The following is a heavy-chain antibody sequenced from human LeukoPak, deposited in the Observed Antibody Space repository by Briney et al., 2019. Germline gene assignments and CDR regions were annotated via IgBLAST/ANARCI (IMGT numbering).Heavy chain of an antibody. J-gene: IGHJ4*02. Sequence: PGGSLRLSCAASGFTFSNYEMNWVRQAPGKGLVWVSYISGRGDVIYYADSVKGRFTISRDNAKNSLYLQMNSLRAEDTAVYYCARPYYVAANYYFDYWGQGTLVTVSS. V-gene: IGHV3-48*03. CDR1: GFTFSNYE. CDR3: ARPYYVAANYYFDY. D-gene: IGHD1-26*01. CDR2: ISGRGDVI.